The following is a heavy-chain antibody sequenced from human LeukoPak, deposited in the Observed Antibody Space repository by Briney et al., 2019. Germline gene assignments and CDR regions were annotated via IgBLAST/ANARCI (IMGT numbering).Heavy chain of an antibody. Sequence: ASVKVSCKASGYTFTSYYMHWVRQVPGQGLEWMGIINPSGGSTSYAQKFQGRVTMTRDMSTSTVYMELSSLRSEDTAVYYCAVDVDTAMEDWGQGTLVTVSS. D-gene: IGHD5-18*01. J-gene: IGHJ4*02. V-gene: IGHV1-46*01. CDR1: GYTFTSYY. CDR3: AVDVDTAMED. CDR2: INPSGGST.